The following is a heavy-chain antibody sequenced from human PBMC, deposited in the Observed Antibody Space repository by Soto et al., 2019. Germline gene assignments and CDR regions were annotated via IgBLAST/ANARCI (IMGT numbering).Heavy chain of an antibody. D-gene: IGHD4-4*01. Sequence: GGSLRLSCVAAGGTFSSAAMNWVRQAPGKGLEWVSIISDTGTRTHYADSVKGRFTISRDNSKNTLYLDMNSLRAEDTAVYYCAKSLDIHYKNWFDPWGQGTLVTVSS. J-gene: IGHJ5*02. CDR1: GGTFSSAA. CDR3: AKSLDIHYKNWFDP. CDR2: ISDTGTRT. V-gene: IGHV3-23*01.